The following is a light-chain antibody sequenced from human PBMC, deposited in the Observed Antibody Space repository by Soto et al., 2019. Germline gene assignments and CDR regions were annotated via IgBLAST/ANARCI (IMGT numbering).Light chain of an antibody. CDR3: HQYRSSPPLT. J-gene: IGKJ5*01. Sequence: EIVLTQSPGTLSLSPGERATLSCRASQSVSSSYLSWYQQKPGQAPRLLIYGASIRATGIPDRFSGSGSGTDFTLTISRLEPEDFAVYYCHQYRSSPPLTFGQGTRLEIK. V-gene: IGKV3-20*01. CDR1: QSVSSSY. CDR2: GAS.